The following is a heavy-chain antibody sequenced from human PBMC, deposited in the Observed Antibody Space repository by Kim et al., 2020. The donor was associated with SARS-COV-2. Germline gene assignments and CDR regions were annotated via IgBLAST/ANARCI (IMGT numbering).Heavy chain of an antibody. V-gene: IGHV4-39*07. J-gene: IGHJ4*02. Sequence: SETLSLTCTVSGGSISSSSYYWGWIRQPPGKGLEWIGSIYYSGSTYYNPSLKSRVTISVDTSKNQFSLKLSSVTAADTAVYYCAREDYYDSSERRDLTAFDYWGQGTLVTVSS. CDR1: GGSISSSSYY. D-gene: IGHD3-22*01. CDR3: AREDYYDSSERRDLTAFDY. CDR2: IYYSGST.